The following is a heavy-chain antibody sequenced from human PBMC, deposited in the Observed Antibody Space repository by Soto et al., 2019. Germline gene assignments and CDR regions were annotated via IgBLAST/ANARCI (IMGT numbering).Heavy chain of an antibody. D-gene: IGHD3-3*02. Sequence: SETLSLTCTVSGGSVSSGSYYWSWIRQPPGKGLEWIGYIYYSGSTNYNPSLKSRVTISVDTSKNQFSLKLSSVTAADTAVYYCARVLGNDAFDIWGQGTMVT. CDR3: ARVLGNDAFDI. CDR2: IYYSGST. V-gene: IGHV4-61*01. CDR1: GGSVSSGSYY. J-gene: IGHJ3*02.